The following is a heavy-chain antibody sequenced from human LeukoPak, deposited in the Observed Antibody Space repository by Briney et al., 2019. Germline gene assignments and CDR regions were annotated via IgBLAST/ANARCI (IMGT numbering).Heavy chain of an antibody. CDR1: GYSLSSGYY. D-gene: IGHD3-10*01. V-gene: IGHV4-38-2*01. CDR3: ARQYVLLWFGELSNNWFDP. Sequence: SETLSLTCAVSGYSLSSGYYLGWIRQPPGKGLEWIGSIYHSGSTYYNPSLKSRVTISVDTSKNQFSLKLSSVTAADTAVYYCARQYVLLWFGELSNNWFDPWGQGTLVTVSS. J-gene: IGHJ5*02. CDR2: IYHSGST.